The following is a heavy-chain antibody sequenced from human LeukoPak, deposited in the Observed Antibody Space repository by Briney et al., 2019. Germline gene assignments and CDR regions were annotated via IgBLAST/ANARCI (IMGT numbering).Heavy chain of an antibody. V-gene: IGHV3-53*01. CDR1: GFTVSSNY. CDR3: ARDNPGADAFDI. Sequence: PGGSLRLSCAASGFTVSSNYMSWVRQAPGKGLEWVSVIYSGGSTYYADSVKGRFTISRDNSKNTLYPQMNSLRAEDTAVYYCARDNPGADAFDIWGQGTMVTVSS. CDR2: IYSGGST. J-gene: IGHJ3*02. D-gene: IGHD2-8*02.